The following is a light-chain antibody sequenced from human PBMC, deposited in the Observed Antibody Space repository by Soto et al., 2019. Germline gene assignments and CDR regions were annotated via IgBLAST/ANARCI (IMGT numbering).Light chain of an antibody. Sequence: DIQMTQSPSAMSASVGDRVTITCRASEGIRNYLAWFQQKPGKVPKRLIYVASNLQSGVPSRFSGSGSGTDFTLTISSLQPEDSATYYCLQHSNYPWTFGQGTKVEIK. CDR3: LQHSNYPWT. CDR1: EGIRNY. V-gene: IGKV1-17*03. CDR2: VAS. J-gene: IGKJ1*01.